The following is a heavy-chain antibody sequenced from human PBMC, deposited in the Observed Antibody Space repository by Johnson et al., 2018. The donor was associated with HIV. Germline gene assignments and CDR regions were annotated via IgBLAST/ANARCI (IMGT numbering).Heavy chain of an antibody. CDR3: AKGVAYCGGDCYSGAFDI. CDR2: ISYDGSNK. D-gene: IGHD2-21*01. Sequence: QVQLVESGGGVVQPGRSLRLSCAASGFTFSSYAMHWVRQAPGKGLEWVAVISYDGSNKYYADSVKGRFTISRDNSKNTLYLQMNSLRAEDTALYYCAKGVAYCGGDCYSGAFDIWGQGTIVTVSS. J-gene: IGHJ3*02. V-gene: IGHV3-30-3*01. CDR1: GFTFSSYA.